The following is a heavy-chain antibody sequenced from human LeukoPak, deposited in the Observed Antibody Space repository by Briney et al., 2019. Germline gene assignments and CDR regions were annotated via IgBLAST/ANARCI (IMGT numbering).Heavy chain of an antibody. J-gene: IGHJ4*02. V-gene: IGHV3-23*01. CDR3: AKYMSSGY. Sequence: GGTLRLSCAASGFTFSNCAISWVPQAPWKGLEYFSGGSGSGDITYYADSVKGRFTISRDNSNNTVYLLMNSLRAEDTAVYFCAKYMSSGYWGQGTLVTVSS. CDR1: GFTFSNCA. D-gene: IGHD6-19*01. CDR2: GSGSGDIT.